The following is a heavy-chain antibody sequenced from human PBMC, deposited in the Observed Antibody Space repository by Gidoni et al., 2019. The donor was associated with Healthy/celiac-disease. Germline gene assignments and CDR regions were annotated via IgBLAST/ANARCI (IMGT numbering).Heavy chain of an antibody. CDR2: ISSRSRYI. CDR1: GFTFSSYS. J-gene: IGHJ4*02. D-gene: IGHD5-18*01. CDR3: AREFPTARDTAMALPYY. Sequence: EVQLVESGGGLVKPGGSLRLSCAASGFTFSSYSMNWVRQAPGKGLAWVSSISSRSRYINYADSVEGRFNNSRDNGKNLLYLQKNSLRAEDKAVYYCAREFPTARDTAMALPYYWGQGTLVTVPS. V-gene: IGHV3-21*01.